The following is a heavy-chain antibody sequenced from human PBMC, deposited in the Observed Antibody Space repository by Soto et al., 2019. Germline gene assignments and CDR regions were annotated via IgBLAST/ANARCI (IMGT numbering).Heavy chain of an antibody. CDR1: GGTFSSYS. D-gene: IGHD2-15*01. CDR2: IIPIFGTA. V-gene: IGHV1-69*01. J-gene: IGHJ4*02. CDR3: ARDGGRHSGGIDY. Sequence: QVQLVQSGAEVKKTGSSVKVSCKASGGTFSSYSINWVRQAPGQGLEWMGEIIPIFGTANYAQKFQGRVTITADESTSKAYIELSSQRSEDTTVYYCARDGGRHSGGIDYWGQGSLVTVSS.